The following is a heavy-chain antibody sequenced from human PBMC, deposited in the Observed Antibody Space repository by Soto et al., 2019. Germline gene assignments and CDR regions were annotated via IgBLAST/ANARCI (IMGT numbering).Heavy chain of an antibody. CDR3: ARVGDYYYYMDV. CDR1: GFTVSSNY. Sequence: GGSLRLSCAASGFTVSSNYMSWVRQAPGKGLEWVSVIYSGGSTYYADSVKGRFTISRDNSKNTLYLQMNSLRAEDTAVYYCARVGDYYYYMDVWGKGTTVTVSS. V-gene: IGHV3-66*01. J-gene: IGHJ6*03. CDR2: IYSGGST. D-gene: IGHD3-16*01.